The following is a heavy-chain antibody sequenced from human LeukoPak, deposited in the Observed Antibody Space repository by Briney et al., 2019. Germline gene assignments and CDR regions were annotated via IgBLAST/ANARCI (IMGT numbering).Heavy chain of an antibody. V-gene: IGHV3-74*01. CDR1: GFTFSDYW. J-gene: IGHJ4*02. CDR3: ARDRGPRTGFMVREAYDY. D-gene: IGHD3-10*01. Sequence: GGSLRLSCAASGFTFSDYWIHWVRQAPGKGLVWVSRINTDGSITNYADSVKGRFSISRDNAKNTLYLQMSSLRAEDTAVYYCARDRGPRTGFMVREAYDYWGQGTLVTVSP. CDR2: INTDGSIT.